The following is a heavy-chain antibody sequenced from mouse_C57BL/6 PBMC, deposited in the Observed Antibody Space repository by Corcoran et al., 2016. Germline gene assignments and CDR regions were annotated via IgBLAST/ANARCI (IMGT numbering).Heavy chain of an antibody. CDR2: INTYSGVP. CDR1: GYTFTTYG. V-gene: IGHV9-3*01. Sequence: QILLVQSGPELKKPGETVKISCKASGYTFTTYGMSWVKQAPGKGLKWMGWINTYSGVPTYADDFKGRFAFSLETSASTAYLQINNLKNEDTATYFCARSTFFDYWGQGTTLTVSS. CDR3: ARSTFFDY. J-gene: IGHJ2*01.